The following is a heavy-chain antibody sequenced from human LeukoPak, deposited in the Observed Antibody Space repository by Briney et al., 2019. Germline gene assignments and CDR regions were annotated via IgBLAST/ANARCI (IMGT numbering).Heavy chain of an antibody. CDR1: GGSIRSYY. V-gene: IGHV4-59*08. J-gene: IGHJ5*02. CDR3: ARWADLPSGWFGP. Sequence: KPSETLSLTCTVSGGSIRSYYWSWIRQPPGEGLEWIGYIYYSGSTNYNPSLKSRVTISVDTPKNQFSLKLTSLTAAHTAVYYCARWADLPSGWFGPWGQGTLVTVSS. CDR2: IYYSGST. D-gene: IGHD3-3*01.